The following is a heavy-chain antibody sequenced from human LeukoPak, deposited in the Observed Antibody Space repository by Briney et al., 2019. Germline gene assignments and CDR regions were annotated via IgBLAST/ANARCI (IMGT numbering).Heavy chain of an antibody. D-gene: IGHD2-21*02. J-gene: IGHJ6*03. V-gene: IGHV5-51*01. CDR2: IYPGDSDI. CDR1: GYSFTNYW. CDR3: ARQSGDYSYYYYMDV. Sequence: GESLKISCKGSGYSFTNYWIGWVRQMPGKGLEWMGIIYPGDSDIRYSPSFQGQVTISADKSISTAYLQWSSLKASDTAMYYCARQSGDYSYYYYMDVWGKGTTVTISS.